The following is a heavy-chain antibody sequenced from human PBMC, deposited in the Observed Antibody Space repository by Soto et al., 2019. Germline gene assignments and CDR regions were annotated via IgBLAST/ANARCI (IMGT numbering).Heavy chain of an antibody. CDR2: IYYSGST. V-gene: IGHV4-59*01. D-gene: IGHD6-13*01. Sequence: SETLSLTCTVSGGSISRYSWSWIRQPPGKGLEWIGYIYYSGSTNYNPSLKSRVTMSVDTSTNQFSLKLSSVTAADTAVYYCARGGYSNLNWFDPWGQGILVTVSS. CDR1: GGSISRYS. J-gene: IGHJ5*02. CDR3: ARGGYSNLNWFDP.